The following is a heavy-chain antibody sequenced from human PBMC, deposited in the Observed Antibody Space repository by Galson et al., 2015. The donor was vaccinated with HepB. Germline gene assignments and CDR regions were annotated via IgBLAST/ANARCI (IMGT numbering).Heavy chain of an antibody. D-gene: IGHD2-15*01. Sequence: SLRLSCAASGFTFSRYSMHWVRQGPGKGLEWVTVISFDGRNKWADSVKGRFTVSRDNSKNTLYLQMNSLRAEDTAVYYCARGREAANEEFDCWGQGTLVTVSS. CDR2: ISFDGRNK. V-gene: IGHV3-30*03. CDR3: ARGREAANEEFDC. J-gene: IGHJ4*02. CDR1: GFTFSRYS.